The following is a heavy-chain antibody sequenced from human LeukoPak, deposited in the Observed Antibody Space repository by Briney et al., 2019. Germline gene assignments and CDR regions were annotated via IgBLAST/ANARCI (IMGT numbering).Heavy chain of an antibody. CDR1: GGSFSGYY. V-gene: IGHV4-34*01. Sequence: PSETLSLTCAVYGGSFSGYYWSWIRQPPGKGLEWIGEINHSGSTNYNPSLKSRVTISVDTSKNQFSLKLSSVTAADTAVYYCASWGTAMVLSWGQGTLVTVSS. J-gene: IGHJ5*02. CDR2: INHSGST. D-gene: IGHD5-18*01. CDR3: ASWGTAMVLS.